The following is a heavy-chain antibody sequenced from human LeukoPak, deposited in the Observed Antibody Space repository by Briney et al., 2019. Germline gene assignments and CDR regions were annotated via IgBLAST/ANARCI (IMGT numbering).Heavy chain of an antibody. Sequence: GGSLRLSCAASGFTFRRYGMSWVRQAPGKGLEWVSGIKGNGDNTYYVDSVKGRFTTSRDNSKNTLYLQMNSLRAEDTAVYYCAKDLRQQLDSPRTSNDAFDVWGRGTMVTVSS. J-gene: IGHJ3*01. CDR2: IKGNGDNT. V-gene: IGHV3-23*01. CDR1: GFTFRRYG. D-gene: IGHD6-13*01. CDR3: AKDLRQQLDSPRTSNDAFDV.